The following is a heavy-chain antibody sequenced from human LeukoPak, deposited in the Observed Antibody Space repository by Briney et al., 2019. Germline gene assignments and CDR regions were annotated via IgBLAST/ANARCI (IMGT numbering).Heavy chain of an antibody. CDR2: IKQDGSEK. CDR3: ARSARYYYGSGSYYRGPSNWFDP. V-gene: IGHV3-7*01. J-gene: IGHJ5*02. Sequence: PGGSLRLSCAASGFTFSSYWMSWVRQAPGKGLEWVANIKQDGSEKYYVDSVKGRFTISRVNAKNSLYLQMNSLRAEDTAVYYCARSARYYYGSGSYYRGPSNWFDPWGQGTLVTVSS. CDR1: GFTFSSYW. D-gene: IGHD3-10*01.